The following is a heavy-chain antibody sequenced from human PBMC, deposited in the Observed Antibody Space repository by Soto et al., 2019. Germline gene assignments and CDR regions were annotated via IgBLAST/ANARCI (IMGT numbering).Heavy chain of an antibody. J-gene: IGHJ6*02. V-gene: IGHV3-49*03. CDR3: TAHLSSLTMRRGVIIGDYYYNGMDV. Sequence: PWGSLRLSCTASGFIFGDYAMSWFRRAPGKGLEWVGFIRSKPYGGTTEYAASVKGRFTISRDDSERVANLQMNSLKTEDTAVYYCTAHLSSLTMRRGVIIGDYYYNGMDVWGQGTTVTVSS. CDR2: IRSKPYGGTT. D-gene: IGHD3-10*01. CDR1: GFIFGDYA.